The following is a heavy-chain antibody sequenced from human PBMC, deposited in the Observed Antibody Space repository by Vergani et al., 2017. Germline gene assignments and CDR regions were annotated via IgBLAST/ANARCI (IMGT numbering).Heavy chain of an antibody. CDR2: IYPGDSEV. CDR3: ASGGHGSENGGALQL. V-gene: IGHV5-51*01. CDR1: RYIFSNFW. J-gene: IGHJ3*01. Sequence: EKQLVQSGSETKKPGESLKISCQAFRYIFSNFWIGWVRQRPGRGLEWMGIIYPGDSEVKSNPTFRGRVIFSVDTSVNTAYLQWRSLQASDTATYFCASGGHGSENGGALQLWGQGTNITVSS. D-gene: IGHD3-10*01.